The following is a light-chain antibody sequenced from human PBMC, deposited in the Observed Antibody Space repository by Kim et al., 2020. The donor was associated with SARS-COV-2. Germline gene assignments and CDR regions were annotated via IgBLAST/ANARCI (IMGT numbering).Light chain of an antibody. CDR3: QQSYTNPVT. Sequence: ASVGDRVTITCRASQSISTYLNWYQQKPGKAPKLLIYGASNLQGGVPSRFSGSGSVTDYTLTISSLQPEDFATYYCQQSYTNPVTFGQGTKVDIK. J-gene: IGKJ1*01. CDR2: GAS. V-gene: IGKV1-39*01. CDR1: QSISTY.